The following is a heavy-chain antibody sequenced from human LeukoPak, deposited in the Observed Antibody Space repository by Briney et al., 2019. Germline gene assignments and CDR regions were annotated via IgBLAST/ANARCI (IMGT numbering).Heavy chain of an antibody. V-gene: IGHV1-69*05. Sequence: ASVKVSCKASGGTFSSYAISRVRQAPGQGLEWMGGIIPIFGTANYAQKFQGRVTITTDESTSTAYMGLSSLRSEDTAVYYCARDRSGSYYRDWGQGTLVTVSS. J-gene: IGHJ4*02. CDR1: GGTFSSYA. CDR3: ARDRSGSYYRD. CDR2: IIPIFGTA. D-gene: IGHD3-10*01.